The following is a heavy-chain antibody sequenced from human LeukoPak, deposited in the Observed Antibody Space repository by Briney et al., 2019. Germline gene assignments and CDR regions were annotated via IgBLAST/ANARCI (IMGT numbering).Heavy chain of an antibody. CDR1: GGSISSYY. Sequence: PSETLSLTCTVSGGSISSYYWSWIRQPAGKGLEWIGRIYTSGSTNYNPSLKSRVTMSVDTSKNQFSLKLSSVTAADTAVYYCARGALRRPRSAYYFDYWGQGTLVTVSS. J-gene: IGHJ4*02. D-gene: IGHD1-14*01. CDR3: ARGALRRPRSAYYFDY. V-gene: IGHV4-4*07. CDR2: IYTSGST.